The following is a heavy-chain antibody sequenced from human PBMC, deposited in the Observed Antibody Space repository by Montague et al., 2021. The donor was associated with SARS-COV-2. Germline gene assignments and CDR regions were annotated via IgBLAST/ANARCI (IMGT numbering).Heavy chain of an antibody. J-gene: IGHJ4*02. V-gene: IGHV4-59*01. Sequence: SETLSLNCTVSGGSISTYYWSWIRQPPGKGLEWIAYINYSGITNHNPSLKSRVSVSLDTSKNHFSLNLKSVTAADTAVYYCARSGWLTRGFDSWGQGTLVLVSS. CDR3: ARSGWLTRGFDS. CDR2: INYSGIT. D-gene: IGHD5-12*01. CDR1: GGSISTYY.